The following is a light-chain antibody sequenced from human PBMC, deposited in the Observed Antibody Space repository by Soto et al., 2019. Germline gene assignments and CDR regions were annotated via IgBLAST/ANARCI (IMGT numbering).Light chain of an antibody. Sequence: EIVLTQSPGTLSLSPGERATLSCRASQSVGSFLAWYQQKPGQAPRLLIYDTSIRATGIPARFSGSGSGTDFTLTISSLEPEDFAVYYCQQYGSSPPWTFGQGTKVDIK. CDR3: QQYGSSPPWT. J-gene: IGKJ1*01. CDR2: DTS. CDR1: QSVGSF. V-gene: IGKV3-20*01.